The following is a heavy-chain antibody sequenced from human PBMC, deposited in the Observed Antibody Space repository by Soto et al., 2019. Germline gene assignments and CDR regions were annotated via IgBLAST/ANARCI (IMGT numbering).Heavy chain of an antibody. CDR3: ARGLVGATYRYYFDY. V-gene: IGHV4-4*07. D-gene: IGHD1-26*01. CDR1: GGSISSYY. Sequence: PSETLSLTCTVSGGSISSYYWSWIRHPAGKGLEWIGRIYTSGSTNYNPSLKSRVTMSVDTSKNQFSLKLSSVTAADTAVYYCARGLVGATYRYYFDYWGQGTLVTVSS. J-gene: IGHJ4*02. CDR2: IYTSGST.